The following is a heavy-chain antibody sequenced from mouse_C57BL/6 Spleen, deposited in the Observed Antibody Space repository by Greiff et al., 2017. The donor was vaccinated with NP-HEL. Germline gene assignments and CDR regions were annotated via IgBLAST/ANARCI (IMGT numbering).Heavy chain of an antibody. D-gene: IGHD1-1*01. CDR1: GYTFTSYW. CDR3: ASGYYGSSLDY. J-gene: IGHJ2*01. Sequence: QVQLLQPGAELVRPGSSVKLSCKASGYTFTSYWMHWVKQRPIQGLEWIGNIDPSDSETHYNQKFKDKATLTVDKSSSTAYMQLSSLTSEDSAVYYCASGYYGSSLDYWGQGTTLTVSS. CDR2: IDPSDSET. V-gene: IGHV1-52*01.